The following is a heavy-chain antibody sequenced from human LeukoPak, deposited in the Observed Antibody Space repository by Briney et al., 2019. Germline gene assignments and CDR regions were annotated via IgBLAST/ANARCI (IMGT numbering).Heavy chain of an antibody. Sequence: GASVKVSCKASGGTFSSYAISWVRQAPGQGLEWMGRIIPILGIANYAQKFQGRVTITADKSTSTAYMELSSLRSEDTAVYYCARDVLTTVTYFDIWGQGTMVTVSS. CDR2: IIPILGIA. CDR3: ARDVLTTVTYFDI. CDR1: GGTFSSYA. V-gene: IGHV1-69*04. D-gene: IGHD4-17*01. J-gene: IGHJ3*02.